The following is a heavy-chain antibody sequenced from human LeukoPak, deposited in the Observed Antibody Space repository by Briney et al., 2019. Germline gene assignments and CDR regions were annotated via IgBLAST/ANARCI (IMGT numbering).Heavy chain of an antibody. V-gene: IGHV4-39*07. CDR1: GGSVSSSSYY. J-gene: IGHJ3*02. CDR3: ARQTYGDAFDI. CDR2: IYYSGST. Sequence: SETLSLTCTVSGGSVSSSSYYWGWIRQPPGKGLEWIGSIYYSGSTYYNPSLKSRVTISVDTSKNQSSLKLSSVTAADTAVYYCARQTYGDAFDIWGQGTMVTVSS. D-gene: IGHD4-17*01.